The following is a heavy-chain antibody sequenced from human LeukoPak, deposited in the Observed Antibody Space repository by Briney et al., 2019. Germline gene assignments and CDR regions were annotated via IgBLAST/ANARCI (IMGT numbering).Heavy chain of an antibody. Sequence: GGSLRLSCEASGLTFSNFWMTWLRQAPGKGLEWVANIKQDGSETYYLDSVRGRFTISRDNAKNSMYLQMNSLKAEDTAVYYCVGCSGGTCLDFDYWGRGTLVTVSS. V-gene: IGHV3-7*01. D-gene: IGHD2-15*01. CDR2: IKQDGSET. J-gene: IGHJ4*02. CDR1: GLTFSNFW. CDR3: VGCSGGTCLDFDY.